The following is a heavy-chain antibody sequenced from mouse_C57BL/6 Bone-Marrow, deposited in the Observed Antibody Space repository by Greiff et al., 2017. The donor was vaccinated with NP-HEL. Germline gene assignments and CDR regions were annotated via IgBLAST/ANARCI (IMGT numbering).Heavy chain of an antibody. V-gene: IGHV8-8*01. CDR1: GFSLSTFGMG. CDR2: IWWDDDK. CDR3: AGIAIYYAMDY. Sequence: QVTLQVPGPGLLQPSPTLSLTCSFSGFSLSTFGMGVVWLRPPPGLGLEWLAHIWWDDDKYYNPVLKSPLTSSKDTSKNQVFLKIANVDTADTATYYCAGIAIYYAMDYWGQGTSVTVSS. J-gene: IGHJ4*01.